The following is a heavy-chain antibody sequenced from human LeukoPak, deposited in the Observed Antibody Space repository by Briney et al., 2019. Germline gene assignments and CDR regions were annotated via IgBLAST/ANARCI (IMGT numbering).Heavy chain of an antibody. J-gene: IGHJ4*02. Sequence: SETLSLTCAVSGGSISSSNWWSWVRQPPGKGLEWIGEIYHSGSTNYNPSLKSRVTIAVDKSKNQFSLKLSSVTAADTAVYYSARADDYGDYGPNWGQGTLVTVSS. CDR3: ARADDYGDYGPN. CDR1: GGSISSSNW. D-gene: IGHD4-17*01. CDR2: IYHSGST. V-gene: IGHV4-4*02.